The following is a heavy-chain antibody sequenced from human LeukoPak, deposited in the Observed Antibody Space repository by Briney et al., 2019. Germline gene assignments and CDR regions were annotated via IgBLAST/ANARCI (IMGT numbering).Heavy chain of an antibody. CDR1: GGSISSSNW. D-gene: IGHD4-17*01. J-gene: IGHJ4*02. V-gene: IGHV4-4*02. Sequence: SGTLSLTCAVSGGSISSSNWWHWVRQPPGKGLEWIGQIYHSGSTNYNPSLKSRVTISVDKSKNQFSLKLSSVTAADTAVYYCARVNYGDYGLSLDYWGQGTLVTVSS. CDR3: ARVNYGDYGLSLDY. CDR2: IYHSGST.